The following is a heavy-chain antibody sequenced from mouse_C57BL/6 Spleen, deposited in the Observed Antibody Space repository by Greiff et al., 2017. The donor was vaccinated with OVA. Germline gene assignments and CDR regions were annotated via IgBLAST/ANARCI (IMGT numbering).Heavy chain of an antibody. CDR2: INYDGSST. D-gene: IGHD4-1*01. J-gene: IGHJ4*01. Sequence: EVKLVESEGGLVQPGSSMKLSCTASGFTFSDYYMAWVRQVPEKGLEWVANINYDGSSTYYLDSLKSRFIISRDNAKNILYLQMSSLKSEDTATYYCARDGDFELGMDYWGQGTSVTVSS. CDR3: ARDGDFELGMDY. CDR1: GFTFSDYY. V-gene: IGHV5-16*01.